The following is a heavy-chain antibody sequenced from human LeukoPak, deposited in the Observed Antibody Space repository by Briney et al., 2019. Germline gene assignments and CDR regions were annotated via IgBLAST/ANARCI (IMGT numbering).Heavy chain of an antibody. CDR3: ARAETARGLYYYGMDV. D-gene: IGHD2-21*02. Sequence: GASVKVSCKASGYTFTNYGISWVRQATGQGLEWMGWMNPNSGNTGYAQKFQGRVTMTRNTSISTAYMELSSLRSEDTAVYYCARAETARGLYYYGMDVWGQGTTVTVSS. V-gene: IGHV1-8*01. J-gene: IGHJ6*02. CDR2: MNPNSGNT. CDR1: GYTFTNYG.